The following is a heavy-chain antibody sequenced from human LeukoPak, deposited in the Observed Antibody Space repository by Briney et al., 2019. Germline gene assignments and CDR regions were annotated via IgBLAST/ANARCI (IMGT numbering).Heavy chain of an antibody. J-gene: IGHJ3*02. CDR3: ARWEESDAFDI. Sequence: SETLSLTCTVSGGSISSSSYYWGWIRLPPGKGLEWIGSISYSGSTNYNPSLKSRVTISVDTAKNQFSLRLSSVTAADTAVYYCARWEESDAFDIWGQGTMVTVSS. CDR1: GGSISSSSYY. D-gene: IGHD1-26*01. CDR2: ISYSGST. V-gene: IGHV4-39*01.